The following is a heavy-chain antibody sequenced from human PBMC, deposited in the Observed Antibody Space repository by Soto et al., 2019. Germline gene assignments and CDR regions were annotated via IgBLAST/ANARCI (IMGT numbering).Heavy chain of an antibody. D-gene: IGHD6-19*01. CDR3: ARVAWGGSSGEKRGHYYYGMDV. CDR2: INPNSGGT. V-gene: IGHV1-2*04. Sequence: QVQLVQSGAEVKKPGASVKVSCKASGYTFTGYYMHWVRQAPGQGLEWMGWINPNSGGTNYAQKFQGWVTMTRDTSISTAYMELSRLRSDDTDVYYCARVAWGGSSGEKRGHYYYGMDVWGQGTTVTVSS. CDR1: GYTFTGYY. J-gene: IGHJ6*02.